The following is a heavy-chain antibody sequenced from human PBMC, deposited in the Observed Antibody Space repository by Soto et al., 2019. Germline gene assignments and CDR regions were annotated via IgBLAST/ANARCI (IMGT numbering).Heavy chain of an antibody. CDR3: ARGTSGYDYGLFDF. CDR2: ISADNDNT. CDR1: GYTFTKYG. J-gene: IGHJ4*02. Sequence: VQRVQSGGEVRKPGASVTVSCRASGYTFTKYGISWVRQAPGQGLEWMGWISADNDNTNYAQNLQGRVTMTTDTSTSTAYMQLRSLRSDDTAVYFCARGTSGYDYGLFDFWGQGTLVTVSS. V-gene: IGHV1-18*01. D-gene: IGHD5-12*01.